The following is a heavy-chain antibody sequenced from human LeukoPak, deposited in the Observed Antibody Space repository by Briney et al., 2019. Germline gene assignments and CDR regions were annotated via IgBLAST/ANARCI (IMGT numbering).Heavy chain of an antibody. CDR1: GFSLTTTGVR. Sequence: SGPALVKPTQTLTLTCTFSGFSLTTTGVRVNWIRQPPGKALEWLARIDWDDEKFYNTPLRTRLTISKDTSKNQVVLTMTNMDPVDTGTYYCARMEGITMTHDFWGPGTMVTVSS. V-gene: IGHV2-70*04. D-gene: IGHD3-22*01. CDR3: ARMEGITMTHDF. CDR2: IDWDDEK. J-gene: IGHJ3*01.